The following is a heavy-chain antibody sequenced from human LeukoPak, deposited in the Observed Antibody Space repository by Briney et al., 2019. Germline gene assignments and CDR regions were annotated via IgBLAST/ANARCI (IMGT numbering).Heavy chain of an antibody. Sequence: SQTLSLTCTVSGGSISSGGYYWSWIRQPPGKGLEWIGYISYSGSTYYNPSLKSRVTISVDTSKNQFSLKLSSVTAADTAVYFCARVYYDSSGPAQFDYWGQGTLVTVSS. D-gene: IGHD3-22*01. J-gene: IGHJ4*02. CDR3: ARVYYDSSGPAQFDY. V-gene: IGHV4-30-4*08. CDR2: ISYSGST. CDR1: GGSISSGGYY.